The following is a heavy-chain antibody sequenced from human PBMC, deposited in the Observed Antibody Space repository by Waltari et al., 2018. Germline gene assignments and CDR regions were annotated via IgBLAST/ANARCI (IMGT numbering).Heavy chain of an antibody. CDR2: IYYSGST. V-gene: IGHV4-59*01. J-gene: IGHJ4*02. CDR3: ATDRRLGRGSYFDY. D-gene: IGHD3-16*01. CDR1: GGSISSYY. Sequence: QVQLQESGPGLVKPSETLSLTCTVSGGSISSYYWSWIRQPPGKGLEWIGYIYYSGSTNYNPSLKSRVTISVDTSKNQFSLKLSSLRSEDTAVYYCATDRRLGRGSYFDYWGQGTLVTVSS.